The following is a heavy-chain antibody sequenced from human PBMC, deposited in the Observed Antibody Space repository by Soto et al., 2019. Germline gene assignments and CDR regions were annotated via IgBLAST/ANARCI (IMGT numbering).Heavy chain of an antibody. J-gene: IGHJ4*02. D-gene: IGHD3-10*01. CDR3: ARRAVYGSGSYWGLLYF. CDR2: VSSSGETT. Sequence: DVQLLESEGGLVQPGGSLRLSCTASGFSFNTHAMNWVRQAPGKGLEWVSVVSSSGETTFYGDSVKGRFTISRDNSENRLYLQMNSLRVDDTAVYYCARRAVYGSGSYWGLLYFWGQGALVTVSS. V-gene: IGHV3-23*02. CDR1: GFSFNTHA.